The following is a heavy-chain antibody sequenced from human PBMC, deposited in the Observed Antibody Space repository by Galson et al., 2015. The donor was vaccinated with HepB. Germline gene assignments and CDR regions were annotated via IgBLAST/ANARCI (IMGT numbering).Heavy chain of an antibody. CDR3: ARDPLRITVL. J-gene: IGHJ4*02. CDR2: INSSGSTI. V-gene: IGHV3-48*03. Sequence: SLRLSCAASGFTFSSYEMNWVRQAPGKGLEWVSYINSSGSTIYYADSVKGRFTISRDNAKNSLYLQMNSLRAEDTAVYYCARDPLRITVLWGQGTLVTVSS. D-gene: IGHD3-10*02. CDR1: GFTFSSYE.